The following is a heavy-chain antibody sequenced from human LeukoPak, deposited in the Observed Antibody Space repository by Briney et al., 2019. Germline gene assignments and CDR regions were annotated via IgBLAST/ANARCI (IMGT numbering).Heavy chain of an antibody. D-gene: IGHD2-21*01. V-gene: IGHV1-2*02. Sequence: ASVKVSCKASGYTFSDYYIHWVRQAPGQGLEWMAWINPNSGGTNYAQKFQGRVTMTRDTSITTAYMEVSRLRSDDTAIYYCARHVAASVWFDPWGQGTLVTVSS. CDR3: ARHVAASVWFDP. CDR2: INPNSGGT. CDR1: GYTFSDYY. J-gene: IGHJ5*02.